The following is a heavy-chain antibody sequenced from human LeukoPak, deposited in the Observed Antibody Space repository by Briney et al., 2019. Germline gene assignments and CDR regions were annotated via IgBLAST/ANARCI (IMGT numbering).Heavy chain of an antibody. D-gene: IGHD6-13*01. CDR1: GFTFSSYW. Sequence: GGSLRPSCAASGFTFSSYWLTWVRQAPGKGLEWVANIKQDGSEKYYVDSVKGRFTISRDNVKNSLYLQMNSLGDEDTAVYYCARRGTSSSWAHFDYWGQGTLVTVSS. V-gene: IGHV3-7*05. CDR2: IKQDGSEK. CDR3: ARRGTSSSWAHFDY. J-gene: IGHJ4*02.